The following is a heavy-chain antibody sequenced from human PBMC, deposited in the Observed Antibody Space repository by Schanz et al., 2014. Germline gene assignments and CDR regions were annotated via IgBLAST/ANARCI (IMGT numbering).Heavy chain of an antibody. D-gene: IGHD6-19*01. CDR1: GYTFTDYG. CDR3: ARGGYSSGWYDRDIAHFDY. V-gene: IGHV1-18*01. J-gene: IGHJ4*02. Sequence: QVQLVQSGAEVKKPGASVKVSCKASGYTFTDYGLSWVRQAPGQGLEWLGGIRPDNGHKTYSQKVRDRVIFTTDTSANTAYMELRSLRSDDTAVYYCARGGYSSGWYDRDIAHFDYWGQGTLVTVSS. CDR2: IRPDNGHK.